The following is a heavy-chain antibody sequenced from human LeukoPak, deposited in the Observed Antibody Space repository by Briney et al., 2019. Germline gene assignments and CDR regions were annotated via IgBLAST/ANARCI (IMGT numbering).Heavy chain of an antibody. CDR1: GYTLTELS. CDR3: ATLEMATYYFDY. V-gene: IGHV1-24*01. Sequence: ASVKVSCKVSGYTLTELSMHWVRQAPGKGLEWMGGFDPEDGGTIYAQKFQGRVTMAEDTSTDTAYMELSSLRSEDTAVYYCATLEMATYYFDYWGQGTLVTVSS. CDR2: FDPEDGGT. D-gene: IGHD5-24*01. J-gene: IGHJ4*02.